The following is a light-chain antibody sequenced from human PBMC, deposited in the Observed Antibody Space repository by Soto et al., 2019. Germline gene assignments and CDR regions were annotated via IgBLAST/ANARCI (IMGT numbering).Light chain of an antibody. CDR3: QQRSSWPHSIT. J-gene: IGKJ5*01. CDR2: GAS. CDR1: QNVNSNF. V-gene: IGKV3D-20*02. Sequence: EIVLTQSPGTLSLSPGERATLSCRASQNVNSNFLAWYQQKPGQAPRLLISGASNRATGIPDRFSGSGSGTDFTLTISSLEPEDFAVYYCQQRSSWPHSITFGQGTRLEIK.